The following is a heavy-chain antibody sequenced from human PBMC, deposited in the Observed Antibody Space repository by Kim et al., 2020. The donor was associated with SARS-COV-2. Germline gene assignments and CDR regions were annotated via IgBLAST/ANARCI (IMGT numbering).Heavy chain of an antibody. CDR2: ISFDGSNT. CDR1: GFTFSDYG. J-gene: IGHJ3*02. V-gene: IGHV3-30*18. Sequence: GGSLRLSCAASGFTFSDYGIHWVRQAPGKGLEWVALISFDGSNTYYADSVKGRFTISRDNSKNTLSLQMNGLRDEDTGLYYCAKDKGYSNNWPDAFDIWGQGTMVVVSA. CDR3: AKDKGYSNNWPDAFDI. D-gene: IGHD5-18*01.